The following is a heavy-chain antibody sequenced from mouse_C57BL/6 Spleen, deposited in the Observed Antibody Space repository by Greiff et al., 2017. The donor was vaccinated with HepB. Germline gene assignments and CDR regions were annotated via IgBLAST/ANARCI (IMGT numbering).Heavy chain of an antibody. Sequence: QVQLQQPGAELVRPGSSVKLSCKASGYTFTSYWMHWVKQRPIQGLEWIGNIDPSDSETHYNQKFKDKATLTVDKSFSTAYMQLSSLTSEDSAVYYCARGPLTGTEAMDYWGQGTSVTVSS. CDR3: ARGPLTGTEAMDY. D-gene: IGHD4-1*01. CDR2: IDPSDSET. V-gene: IGHV1-52*01. J-gene: IGHJ4*01. CDR1: GYTFTSYW.